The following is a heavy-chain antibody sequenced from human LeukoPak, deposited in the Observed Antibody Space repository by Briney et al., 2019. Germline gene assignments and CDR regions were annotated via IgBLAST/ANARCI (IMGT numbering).Heavy chain of an antibody. J-gene: IGHJ2*01. CDR2: ISGSSSTI. Sequence: GGSLRLSCAASGFTFSSYSMNWVRRAPGKGLEGVSYISGSSSTIYYADSVKGRFTISRDDAKNSLYLQMNSLRDEDTAVYYCARVRGNGWYFDLWGRGTLVTVSS. D-gene: IGHD4-23*01. CDR3: ARVRGNGWYFDL. V-gene: IGHV3-48*02. CDR1: GFTFSSYS.